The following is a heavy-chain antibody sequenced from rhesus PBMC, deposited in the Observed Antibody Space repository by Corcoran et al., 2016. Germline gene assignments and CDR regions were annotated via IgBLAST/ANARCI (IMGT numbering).Heavy chain of an antibody. D-gene: IGHD5-24*01. Sequence: EVQLVESGGGLVQPGGSLRLSCAASGFTFSSYCMYWVRQAPVKGLEWVSRISSDGSSTSYADSVKGRFTISRENAKNSLYLQMNSLRAEDTAGYYWAKEGWGSVGAFDFWGQGLRVTVSS. J-gene: IGHJ3*01. V-gene: IGHV3-119*01. CDR3: AKEGWGSVGAFDF. CDR2: ISSDGSST. CDR1: GFTFSSYC.